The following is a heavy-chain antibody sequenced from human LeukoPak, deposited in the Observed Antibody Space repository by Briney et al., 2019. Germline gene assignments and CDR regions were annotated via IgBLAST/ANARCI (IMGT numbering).Heavy chain of an antibody. J-gene: IGHJ6*02. Sequence: PGGSLRLSCAASGFTFSSYAMSWVRQAPGKGLEWVSAISGSGGSTYYADSVKGRFTISRDNSKNTLYLQMSSLRVDDTAVYYCAKAASSSWPSYYYGMDVRGQGTTVTVSS. D-gene: IGHD6-13*01. CDR1: GFTFSSYA. V-gene: IGHV3-23*01. CDR2: ISGSGGST. CDR3: AKAASSSWPSYYYGMDV.